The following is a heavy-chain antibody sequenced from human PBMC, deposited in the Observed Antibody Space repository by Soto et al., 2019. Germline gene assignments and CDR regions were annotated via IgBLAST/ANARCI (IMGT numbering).Heavy chain of an antibody. Sequence: PSETLSLTCAVSGYSISSSNWWGWIRQPPGKGLEWIGYIYYSGNTYYNPSLKSRVTMSVDTSKNQFSLKLSSVTAVDTAVYYCARSGSYFWWFDPRGQGTLVTVSS. CDR1: GYSISSSNW. J-gene: IGHJ5*02. V-gene: IGHV4-28*01. CDR2: IYYSGNT. CDR3: ARSGSYFWWFDP. D-gene: IGHD1-26*01.